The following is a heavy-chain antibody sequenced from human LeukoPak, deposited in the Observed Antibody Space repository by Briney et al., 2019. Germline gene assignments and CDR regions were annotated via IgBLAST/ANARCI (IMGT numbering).Heavy chain of an antibody. J-gene: IGHJ4*02. Sequence: GGSLRLSCAASGFTFDDYAMHWVRQAPGKGLEWVSGISWNSGSIGYADPVKGRFTISRDNAKNSLYLQMNSLRAEDTALYYCAKDKELYSSSWSSFDYWGQGTLVTVSS. D-gene: IGHD6-13*01. CDR2: ISWNSGSI. V-gene: IGHV3-9*01. CDR3: AKDKELYSSSWSSFDY. CDR1: GFTFDDYA.